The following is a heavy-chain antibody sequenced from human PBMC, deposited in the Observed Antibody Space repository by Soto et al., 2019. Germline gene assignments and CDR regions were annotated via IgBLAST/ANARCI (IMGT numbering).Heavy chain of an antibody. J-gene: IGHJ6*03. CDR3: ARDGHLVSYDFWSGYYYYMDV. D-gene: IGHD3-3*01. CDR1: SFAFSNYA. Sequence: SGGSLRLSCAASSFAFSNYAMTWVRQAPGKGLEWVSAITGTGFTTYYPDSVKGRFAISRDNSKNSLYLQMNSLRAEDTAVYYCARDGHLVSYDFWSGYYYYMDVWGKGTTVSVSS. V-gene: IGHV3-23*01. CDR2: ITGTGFTT.